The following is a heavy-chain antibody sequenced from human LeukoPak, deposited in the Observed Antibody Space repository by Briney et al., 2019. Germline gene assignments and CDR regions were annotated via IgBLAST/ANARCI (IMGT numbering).Heavy chain of an antibody. CDR3: ARAGVPEALLLWFGGSTNWFDP. D-gene: IGHD3-10*01. J-gene: IGHJ5*02. CDR2: INHSGST. CDR1: GGSFSGYY. V-gene: IGHV4-34*01. Sequence: SETLSLTCAVYGGSFSGYYWSWIRQPPGKGLEWIGEINHSGSTNYNPSLKSRVTISVDTSKNQFSLKLSSVTAADTAVYYCARAGVPEALLLWFGGSTNWFDPWGQGTLVTVSS.